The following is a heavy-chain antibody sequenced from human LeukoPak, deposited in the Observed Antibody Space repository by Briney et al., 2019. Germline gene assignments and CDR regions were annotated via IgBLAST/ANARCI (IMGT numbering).Heavy chain of an antibody. Sequence: PSETLSLTCTVSGGSISSGDYYWSWIRQPPGKGLEWIGYIYYSGSTYYNPSLKSRVTISVDTSKNQFSLKLSSVTAADTAVYYCARDRGSSSWYCFDYWGQGTLVTVSS. J-gene: IGHJ4*02. CDR2: IYYSGST. CDR1: GGSISSGDYY. D-gene: IGHD6-13*01. V-gene: IGHV4-30-4*01. CDR3: ARDRGSSSWYCFDY.